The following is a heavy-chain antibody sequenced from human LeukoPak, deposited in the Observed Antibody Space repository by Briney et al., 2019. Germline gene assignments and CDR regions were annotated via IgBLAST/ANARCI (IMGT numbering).Heavy chain of an antibody. CDR3: ARLSHPSGSDWFFDY. D-gene: IGHD6-19*01. V-gene: IGHV4-59*08. J-gene: IGHJ4*02. CDR2: IYFSGTT. CDR1: GGTISSYS. Sequence: SETLSLTYTVSGGTISSYSWSWIRQPPGKGLDWIGYIYFSGTTNYNPSLKSRVTMSVDTSKNQFSLKLTSMTAADTAVYFCARLSHPSGSDWFFDYWGQGSLVTVSS.